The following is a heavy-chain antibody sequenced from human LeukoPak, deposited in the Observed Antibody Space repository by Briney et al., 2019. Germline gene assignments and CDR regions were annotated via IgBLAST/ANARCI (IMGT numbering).Heavy chain of an antibody. CDR3: AREGTWIRGWFDP. D-gene: IGHD5-18*01. CDR2: IYYSGST. Sequence: SETLSLTCTVSGGSISSYYWSWIRQPPGKGLEWIGYIYYSGSTNYNPSLKSRVTISVDTSKNQFSLKLSSVTAADTAGYYCAREGTWIRGWFDPWGQGTLVTVSS. V-gene: IGHV4-59*01. J-gene: IGHJ5*02. CDR1: GGSISSYY.